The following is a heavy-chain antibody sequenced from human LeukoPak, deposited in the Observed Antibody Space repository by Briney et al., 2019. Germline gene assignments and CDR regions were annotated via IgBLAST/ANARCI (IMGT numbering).Heavy chain of an antibody. CDR3: GRSAATGGFDI. CDR1: GFTFSTYW. Sequence: GGSLRLSCAASGFTFSTYWMVWVRQAPGKGLVCVSRINSDGSSRNYADSVRGRFTISRDNAKNTLHLQMNSLRAEDTAVYYCGRSAATGGFDIWGQGTMVPVSS. D-gene: IGHD6-25*01. V-gene: IGHV3-74*01. J-gene: IGHJ3*02. CDR2: INSDGSSR.